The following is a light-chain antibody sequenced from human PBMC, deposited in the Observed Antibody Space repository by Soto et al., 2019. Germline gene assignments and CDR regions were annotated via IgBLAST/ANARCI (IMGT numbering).Light chain of an antibody. CDR1: QTISNW. CDR3: QQYNTYPLT. CDR2: DAS. V-gene: IGKV1-5*01. Sequence: DIQMTQSPSTLSASVGDRVTITCRASQTISNWLAWYQQKPGKAPKVLIFDASTLDGGVPSRFSGRRSGTDFTLTISSLQPSDFATYYCQQYNTYPLTFGGATKVDIK. J-gene: IGKJ4*01.